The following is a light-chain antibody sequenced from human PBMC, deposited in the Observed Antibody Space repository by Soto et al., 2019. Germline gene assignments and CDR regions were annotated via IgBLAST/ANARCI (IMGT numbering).Light chain of an antibody. CDR3: QQHGSSPLT. Sequence: EIVLTQSPGTLSLSPGERATLSCRASQSVSSSYLAWYQQKPGQAPRLLIYGANNRATGISGRFGGSGSGTDFTLTISRLESDDFAVYYCQQHGSSPLTFGGGTKVDIK. V-gene: IGKV3-20*01. J-gene: IGKJ4*01. CDR2: GAN. CDR1: QSVSSSY.